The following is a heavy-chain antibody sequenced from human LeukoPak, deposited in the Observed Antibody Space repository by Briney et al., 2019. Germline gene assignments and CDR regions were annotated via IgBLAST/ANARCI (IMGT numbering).Heavy chain of an antibody. Sequence: GGSLRLSCAASGFTFDDYAMHWVRQAPGKGLEWVSGISWNSGSIGYADSVKGRFTIFRDNAKNSLYLQMNSLRAEDTALYYCASHRTVTDYWGQGTLVTVSS. J-gene: IGHJ4*02. V-gene: IGHV3-9*01. CDR3: ASHRTVTDY. CDR2: ISWNSGSI. D-gene: IGHD4-11*01. CDR1: GFTFDDYA.